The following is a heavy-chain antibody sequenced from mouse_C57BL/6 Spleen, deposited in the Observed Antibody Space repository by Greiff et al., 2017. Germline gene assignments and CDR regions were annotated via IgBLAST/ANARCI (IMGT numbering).Heavy chain of an antibody. CDR1: GFTFSSYG. J-gene: IGHJ2*01. CDR2: ISRGGSYT. Sequence: EVQVVESGGDLVKPGGSLKLSCAASGFTFSSYGMSWVRQTPDKRLEWVATISRGGSYTYYPDSVNGRFTISRDNAKNTLYLQMISRKSEDSAIYYCARREATAITTVVYYFDDWGQGTTLTVAS. CDR3: ARREATAITTVVYYFDD. D-gene: IGHD1-1*01. V-gene: IGHV5-6*01.